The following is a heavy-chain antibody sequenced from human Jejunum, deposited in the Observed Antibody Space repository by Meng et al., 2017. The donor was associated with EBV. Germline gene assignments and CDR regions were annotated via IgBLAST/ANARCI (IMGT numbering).Heavy chain of an antibody. J-gene: IGHJ5*02. CDR2: VYYTGST. V-gene: IGHV4-39*01. D-gene: IGHD1-7*01. CDR1: GGSISSNDDY. Sequence: QLQLQESGPGLVTPSETLSFTGTVSGGSISSNDDYWVWIRQPPGKGLGWIGTVYYTGSTYYNPSLKSRLSISVDTSKNQFSLKVSSVTAADTAVYYCARYERTTTGRWVDTWGQGILGTVSS. CDR3: ARYERTTTGRWVDT.